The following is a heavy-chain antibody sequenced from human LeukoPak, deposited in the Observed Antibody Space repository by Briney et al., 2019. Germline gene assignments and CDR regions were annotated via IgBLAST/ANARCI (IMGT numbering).Heavy chain of an antibody. Sequence: ASVKVSCKASGGTFSSYAISWVRQATGQGLEWMGWMNPNSGGTNYAQKFQGRVTMTRDTSISTAYMELSRLRSDDTAVYYCARDPAMVRAFDPWGQGTLVTVSS. D-gene: IGHD3-10*01. V-gene: IGHV1-2*02. CDR2: MNPNSGGT. CDR3: ARDPAMVRAFDP. CDR1: GGTFSSYA. J-gene: IGHJ5*02.